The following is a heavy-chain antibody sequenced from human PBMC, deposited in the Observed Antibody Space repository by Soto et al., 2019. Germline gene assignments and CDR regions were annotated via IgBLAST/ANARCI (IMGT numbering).Heavy chain of an antibody. V-gene: IGHV1-18*01. Sequence: ASVKLSCKASGYTFTSYGISWVRQAPGQGLEWMGWISAYNGNTNYAQKLQGRVTMTTDTSTSTAYMELRSLRSDDTAVYYCARDLVATIYGDNWFDPWGQGTLVTVSS. CDR3: ARDLVATIYGDNWFDP. CDR1: GYTFTSYG. D-gene: IGHD5-12*01. CDR2: ISAYNGNT. J-gene: IGHJ5*02.